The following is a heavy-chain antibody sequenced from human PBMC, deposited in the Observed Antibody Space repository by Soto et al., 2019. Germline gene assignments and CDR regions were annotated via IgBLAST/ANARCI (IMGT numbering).Heavy chain of an antibody. D-gene: IGHD3-10*01. CDR3: ARHNYGSGSTYFDY. J-gene: IGHJ4*02. Sequence: QVQLQESGPGLVKPSETLSLTCTVSGGSISSYYWSWIRQPPGKGLEWIGYIYYSGSTNYNPSLKSRVTISVDTSKNQFYLKQTSMTAADSAVYYCARHNYGSGSTYFDYWGQGTLVTVSS. CDR2: IYYSGST. CDR1: GGSISSYY. V-gene: IGHV4-59*08.